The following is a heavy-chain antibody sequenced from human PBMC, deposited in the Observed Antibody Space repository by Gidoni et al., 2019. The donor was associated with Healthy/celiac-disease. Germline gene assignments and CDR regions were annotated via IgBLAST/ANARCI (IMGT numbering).Heavy chain of an antibody. CDR3: VEQQLVRFDY. J-gene: IGHJ4*02. CDR2: IYYSGST. Sequence: QLQLQESGPGLVKPSETLSLTCTVSGGPISSSSYSWGWIRQPPGKGLEWIGSIYYSGSTYYNPSLKSRVTISVDTSKNQFSLKLSSVTAADTAVYYCVEQQLVRFDYWGQGTLVTVSS. D-gene: IGHD6-13*01. V-gene: IGHV4-39*01. CDR1: GGPISSSSYS.